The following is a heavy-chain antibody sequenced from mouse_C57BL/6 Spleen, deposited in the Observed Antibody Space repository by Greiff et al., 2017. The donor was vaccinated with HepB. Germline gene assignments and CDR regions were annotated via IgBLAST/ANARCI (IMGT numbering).Heavy chain of an antibody. CDR2: IYPGDGDT. CDR1: GYAFSSSW. V-gene: IGHV1-82*01. Sequence: VQLQQSGPELVKPGASVKISCKASGYAFSSSWMNWVKQRPGKGLEWIGRIYPGDGDTNYNGKFKGKATLTADKSSSTAYMQLSSLTPEDSAVYFCANIKYPGFFAYWGQGTLVTVSA. D-gene: IGHD5-1-1*01. J-gene: IGHJ3*01. CDR3: ANIKYPGFFAY.